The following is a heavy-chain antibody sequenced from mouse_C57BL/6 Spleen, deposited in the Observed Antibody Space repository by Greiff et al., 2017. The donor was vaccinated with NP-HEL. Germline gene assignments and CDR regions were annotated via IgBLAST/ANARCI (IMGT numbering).Heavy chain of an antibody. D-gene: IGHD2-3*01. V-gene: IGHV1-18*01. CDR3: ARGPSMIPYAMDY. CDR2: INPNNGGT. CDR1: GYTFTDYN. Sequence: EVQLQQSGPELVKPGASVKIPCKASGYTFTDYNMDWVKQSHGKSLEWIGDINPNNGGTNYNQKFKGKATLTVDKSSSTAYMELRSLTSEDTAVYYCARGPSMIPYAMDYWGQGTSVTVSS. J-gene: IGHJ4*01.